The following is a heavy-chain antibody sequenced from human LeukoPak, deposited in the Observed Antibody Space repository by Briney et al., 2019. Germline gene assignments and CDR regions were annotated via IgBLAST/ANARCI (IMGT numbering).Heavy chain of an antibody. CDR2: IVVGSGNT. CDR3: ARGGISGVTAGDDY. CDR1: GFTFTSSA. D-gene: IGHD2-21*02. J-gene: IGHJ4*02. V-gene: IGHV1-58*02. Sequence: ASVKVSCKASGFTFTSSAMQWVRQARGQRLEWIGWIVVGSGNTNYAQKFQERVTITRDMSTSTAYMELSSLRSEDTAVYYCARGGISGVTAGDDYWGQGTLVTVSS.